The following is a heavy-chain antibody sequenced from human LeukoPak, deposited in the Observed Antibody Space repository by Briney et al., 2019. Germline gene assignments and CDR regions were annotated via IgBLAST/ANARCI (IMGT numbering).Heavy chain of an antibody. D-gene: IGHD3-22*01. Sequence: GGSLRLSCAASGFTFSRYWMSWVRQAPGKGLEWVANIKQDGSEQYYVDSVKGRFTISRDNAKNSLYLQMNSLRVDDTAIYYCARVRLSFDTSGYYFEFDYWGQGALVTVSS. CDR2: IKQDGSEQ. CDR1: GFTFSRYW. V-gene: IGHV3-7*01. CDR3: ARVRLSFDTSGYYFEFDY. J-gene: IGHJ4*02.